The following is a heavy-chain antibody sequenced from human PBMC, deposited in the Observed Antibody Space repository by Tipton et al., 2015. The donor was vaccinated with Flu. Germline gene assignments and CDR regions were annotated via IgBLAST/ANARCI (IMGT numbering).Heavy chain of an antibody. J-gene: IGHJ5*02. D-gene: IGHD3-3*01. V-gene: IGHV4-59*12. CDR2: IYYSGST. Sequence: TLSLTCTVSGGSISSYYWSWIRQPPGKGLEWIGYIYYSGSTNYNPSLKSRVTISVDTSKNQFSLKLSSVTAADTAVYYCAREGTIFGVVIRRGNWFDPWGQGTLVTVSS. CDR3: AREGTIFGVVIRRGNWFDP. CDR1: GGSISSYY.